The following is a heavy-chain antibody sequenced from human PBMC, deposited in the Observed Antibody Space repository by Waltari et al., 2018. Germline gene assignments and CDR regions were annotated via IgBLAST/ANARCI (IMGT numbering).Heavy chain of an antibody. CDR1: DGSFSGYF. D-gene: IGHD3-10*01. J-gene: IGHJ6*02. CDR2: INRDGSS. Sequence: QVQLQQWGAGLLKPSETLSLTCAVYDGSFSGYFWSWIRQSPGKGLEWIGQINRDGSSICNPSLQVRGAMSVDTLKSQISLRLTSVTAADAAVYYCARVGDYHGSGRFGLDVWGQGTRVTVSS. CDR3: ARVGDYHGSGRFGLDV. V-gene: IGHV4-34*01.